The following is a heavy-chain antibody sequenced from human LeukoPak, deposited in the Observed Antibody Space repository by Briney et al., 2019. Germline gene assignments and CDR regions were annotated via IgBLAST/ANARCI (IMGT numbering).Heavy chain of an antibody. V-gene: IGHV1-3*01. J-gene: IGHJ6*02. CDR1: GYRFTSYV. CDR2: INAGTGDT. D-gene: IGHD5-18*01. Sequence: RASVKVSCTASGYRFTSYVIHWLRQAPGQRLEWMGCINAGTGDTKYSQNLQDRVSITRDTSATTAYMGLSSLRSDDTAVYYCARAEDTSMGYYYYYSMDVWGQGTTVTVSS. CDR3: ARAEDTSMGYYYYYSMDV.